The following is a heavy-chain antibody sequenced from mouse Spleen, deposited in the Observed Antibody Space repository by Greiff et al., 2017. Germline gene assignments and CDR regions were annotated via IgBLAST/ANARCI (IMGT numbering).Heavy chain of an antibody. J-gene: IGHJ4*01. CDR3: ARGYYGSSYHYAMDY. CDR2: IDPSDSYT. CDR1: GYTFTSYW. D-gene: IGHD1-1*01. V-gene: IGHV1-59*01. Sequence: VQLQQPGAELVRPGTSVKLSCKASGYTFTSYWMHWVKQRPGQGLEWIGVIDPSDSYTNSNQKFKGKATLTVDTSSSTAYMQLSSLTSEDSAVDYCARGYYGSSYHYAMDYWGQGTSVTVSS.